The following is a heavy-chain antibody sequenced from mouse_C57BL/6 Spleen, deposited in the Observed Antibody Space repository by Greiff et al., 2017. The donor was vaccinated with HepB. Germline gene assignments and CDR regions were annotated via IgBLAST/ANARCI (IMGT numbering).Heavy chain of an antibody. CDR3: ARDRSVVAPTGFAY. Sequence: EVQGVESGGGLVKPGGSLKLSCAASGFTFSSYAMSWVRQTPEKRLEWVATISAGGSYTYYPDNVKGRFTISRDNAKNNLYLQMSHLKSEDTAMYYCARDRSVVAPTGFAYWGQGTLVTVSA. CDR2: ISAGGSYT. D-gene: IGHD1-1*01. V-gene: IGHV5-4*01. CDR1: GFTFSSYA. J-gene: IGHJ3*01.